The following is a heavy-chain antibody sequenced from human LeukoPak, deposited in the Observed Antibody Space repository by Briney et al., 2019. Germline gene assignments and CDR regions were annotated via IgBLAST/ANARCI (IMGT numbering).Heavy chain of an antibody. CDR1: GFTFSSYW. Sequence: GGSLRLSCAASGFTFSSYWMHWVRQAPGKGLVWVSRINSDGSSTSYADSVKGRFTISRDNAKNSLYLQMNSLRAENTALYYCAKGQKILDYWGQGTLVTVSS. CDR2: INSDGSST. CDR3: AKGQKILDY. J-gene: IGHJ4*02. V-gene: IGHV3-74*01.